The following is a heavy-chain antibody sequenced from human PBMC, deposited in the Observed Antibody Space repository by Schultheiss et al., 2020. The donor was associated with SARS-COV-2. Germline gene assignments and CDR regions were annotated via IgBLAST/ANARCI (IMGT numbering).Heavy chain of an antibody. CDR1: GFTFSSYG. D-gene: IGHD2-8*01. CDR3: AKDPRAVVLMVYAFDY. V-gene: IGHV3-73*01. Sequence: GGSLRLSCAASGFTFSSYGMHWVRQASGKGLEWVGRIRSKANSYATAYAASVKGRFTISRDDSKNTAYLQMNSLKTEDTAVYYCAKDPRAVVLMVYAFDYWGQGTLVTVSS. CDR2: IRSKANSYAT. J-gene: IGHJ4*02.